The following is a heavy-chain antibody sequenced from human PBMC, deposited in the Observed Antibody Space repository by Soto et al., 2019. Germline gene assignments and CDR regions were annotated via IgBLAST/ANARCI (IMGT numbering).Heavy chain of an antibody. CDR2: IYYSGST. V-gene: IGHV4-59*08. Sequence: TSETPSLTCTVSGGSISSYYWSWIRQPPGKGLEWIGYIYYSGSTNYNPSLKSRVTISVDTSKNQFSLKLSSVTAADTAVYYCARAKAPLYSSSWYWFDPWGQGTLVTVPS. J-gene: IGHJ5*02. D-gene: IGHD6-13*01. CDR3: ARAKAPLYSSSWYWFDP. CDR1: GGSISSYY.